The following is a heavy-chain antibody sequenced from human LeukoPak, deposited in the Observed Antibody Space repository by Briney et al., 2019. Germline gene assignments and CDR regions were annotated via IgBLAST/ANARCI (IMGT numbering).Heavy chain of an antibody. CDR2: IKADGGEK. CDR3: ARGGAARPDF. V-gene: IGHV3-7*01. Sequence: GGSLRVSCAASGFTFSSYAMSWVRQAPGKGLEWVAKIKADGGEKDHVASVKGRFTISRDNAKNSLYLQMNSLRVEDTAVYYCARGGAARPDFWGQGTLVTVSS. J-gene: IGHJ4*02. CDR1: GFTFSSYA. D-gene: IGHD6-6*01.